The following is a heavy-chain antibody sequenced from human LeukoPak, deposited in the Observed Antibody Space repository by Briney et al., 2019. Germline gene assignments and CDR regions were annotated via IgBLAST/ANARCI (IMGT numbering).Heavy chain of an antibody. CDR2: ITSSGTYI. V-gene: IGHV3-21*04. CDR1: GFTFNNYN. J-gene: IGHJ3*02. Sequence: GGSLKLSCAASGFTFNNYNMNWVRQAPGRALEWVSSITSSGTYIFYADSVKGRFTISRDNAKNSLYLQMNSLKTEDTAVYYCARESLALVAFDIWGQGTMVIVSS. CDR3: ARESLALVAFDI.